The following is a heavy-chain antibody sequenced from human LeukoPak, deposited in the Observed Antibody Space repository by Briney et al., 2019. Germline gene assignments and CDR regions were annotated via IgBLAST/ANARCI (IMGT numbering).Heavy chain of an antibody. Sequence: GGCLRLSCAASGFSLISYAMSWVRHAPGRGREWVSAINGSGGSTYYADSVKGRFTISRDNSKNTLYLQMNSRRAEDTAVYYCAKDRPYYYDISGPPTSFDYWGQGTLVTVSS. CDR3: AKDRPYYYDISGPPTSFDY. CDR2: INGSGGST. CDR1: GFSLISYA. J-gene: IGHJ4*02. V-gene: IGHV3-23*01. D-gene: IGHD3-22*01.